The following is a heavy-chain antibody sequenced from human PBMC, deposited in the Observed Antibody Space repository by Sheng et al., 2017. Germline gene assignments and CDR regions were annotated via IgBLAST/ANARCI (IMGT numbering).Heavy chain of an antibody. V-gene: IGHV1-69*04. CDR2: IIPILGIA. CDR3: ARDHFSWSAHIGDWFDP. J-gene: IGHJ5*02. Sequence: QVQLVQSGAEVKKPGSSVKVSCKASGGTFSSYAISWVRQAPGQGLEWMGGIIPILGIANYAQKFQGRVTITADKSTSTAYMELSSLRSEDTAVYYCARDHFSWSAHIGDWFDPWGQGTLVTVSS. CDR1: GGTFSSYA. D-gene: IGHD3-3*01.